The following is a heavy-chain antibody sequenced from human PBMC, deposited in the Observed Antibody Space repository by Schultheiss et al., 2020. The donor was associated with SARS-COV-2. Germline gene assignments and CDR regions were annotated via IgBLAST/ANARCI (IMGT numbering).Heavy chain of an antibody. CDR1: GGTFSSYA. Sequence: SVKVSCKASGGTFSSYAISWVRQAPGQGLEWMGGIIPIFGTANYAQKFQGRVTITADVSTTTAYMELSSLRSEDTAVYYCARQGGEFTSPTYYYAMDVWGPGTTVTVS. D-gene: IGHD3-16*01. CDR3: ARQGGEFTSPTYYYAMDV. V-gene: IGHV1-69*13. CDR2: IIPIFGTA. J-gene: IGHJ6*02.